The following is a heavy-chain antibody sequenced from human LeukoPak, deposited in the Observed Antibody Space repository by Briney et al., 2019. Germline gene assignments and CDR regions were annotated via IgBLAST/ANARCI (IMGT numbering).Heavy chain of an antibody. CDR3: ARESRPPSITMVRGVVGDY. CDR1: GFTFSSYS. J-gene: IGHJ4*02. V-gene: IGHV3-48*04. D-gene: IGHD3-10*01. Sequence: GGSLRLSCAASGFTFSSYSMNWVRQAPGKGLEWVSYISSSSSTIYYADSVKGRFTISRDNAKNSLYLQMNSLRAEDTAVYYCARESRPPSITMVRGVVGDYWGQGTLVTVSS. CDR2: ISSSSSTI.